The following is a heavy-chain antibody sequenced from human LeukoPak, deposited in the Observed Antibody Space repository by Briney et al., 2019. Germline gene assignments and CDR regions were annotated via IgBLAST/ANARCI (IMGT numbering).Heavy chain of an antibody. D-gene: IGHD6-13*01. CDR3: ATDGKVGIAAAGTGLYYGMDV. CDR1: GYTLTELS. CDR2: LDPEDGET. Sequence: RASVKVSCKVSGYTLTELSMHWVRQAPGKGLEWMGGLDPEDGETIYAQKFQGRVTMTEDTSTDTAYMELSSLRSEDTAVYYCATDGKVGIAAAGTGLYYGMDVWGKGTTVTVSS. V-gene: IGHV1-24*01. J-gene: IGHJ6*04.